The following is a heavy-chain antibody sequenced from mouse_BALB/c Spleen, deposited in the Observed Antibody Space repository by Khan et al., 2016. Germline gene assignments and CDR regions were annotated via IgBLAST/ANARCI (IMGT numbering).Heavy chain of an antibody. CDR1: GYTFTNYD. J-gene: IGHJ2*01. Sequence: QVQLKESGAELVKPGASVKLSCKASGYTFTNYDINWVRQRPEQGLEWIGWIFPGDGFPKYNDTFKGKATLTTDRSSSTAYMQLSRLTSEDSAVSFYVRETVVSPYYFDYWGQGTTLTVSS. D-gene: IGHD1-1*01. CDR2: IFPGDGFP. CDR3: VRETVVSPYYFDY. V-gene: IGHV1-85*01.